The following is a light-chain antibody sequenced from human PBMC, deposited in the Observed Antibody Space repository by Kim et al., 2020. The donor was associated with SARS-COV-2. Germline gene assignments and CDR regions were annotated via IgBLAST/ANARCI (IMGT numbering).Light chain of an antibody. Sequence: SYELTQPPSVSVAPGKTASITCGGNNIGSNSVHWYQQRPGQAPVLVIYYDSDRPSGIPERFSGSNSGNTATLTLSRVEAGDEADYYCQVWDSTGDHVVFGGGTQLTVL. CDR3: QVWDSTGDHVV. CDR1: NIGSNS. V-gene: IGLV3-21*04. J-gene: IGLJ2*01. CDR2: YDS.